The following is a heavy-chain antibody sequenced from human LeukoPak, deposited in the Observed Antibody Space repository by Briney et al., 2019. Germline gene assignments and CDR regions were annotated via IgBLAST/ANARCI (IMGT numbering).Heavy chain of an antibody. V-gene: IGHV3-30*02. Sequence: PGGSLRLSCAASGFTFSSYAMSWVRQAPGKGLEWVTFIRNDGSKKYYADSVKGRFTISRDNSKNTLYLQMNSLRAEDTAVYYCAKGDSYGYVRWGQGTLVTVSS. CDR2: IRNDGSKK. D-gene: IGHD5-18*01. CDR1: GFTFSSYA. CDR3: AKGDSYGYVR. J-gene: IGHJ4*02.